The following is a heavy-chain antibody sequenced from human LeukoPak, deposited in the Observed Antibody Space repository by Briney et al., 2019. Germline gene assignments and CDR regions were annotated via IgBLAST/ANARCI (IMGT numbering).Heavy chain of an antibody. D-gene: IGHD3-3*01. CDR1: GGSISSNNW. Sequence: PSGTLSLTCAVSGGSISSNNWWSWIRQPPGKGLEWIGYVSYTGDASQNPSLRGRVTMSVDTSNNQVSLELSSVTAADTAVYYCARGWNYGDYWGQGTLVTVSS. V-gene: IGHV4-4*02. CDR3: ARGWNYGDY. CDR2: VSYTGDA. J-gene: IGHJ4*02.